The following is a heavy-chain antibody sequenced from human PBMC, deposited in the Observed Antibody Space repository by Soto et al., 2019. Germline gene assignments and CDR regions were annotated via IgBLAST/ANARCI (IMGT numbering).Heavy chain of an antibody. V-gene: IGHV3-23*01. D-gene: IGHD3-3*01. CDR3: AREGILGLFDAYDL. Sequence: EMQLLESGGGLVQPGGSLRLSCAASGFTFSSFAMSWVRQAPGKGLDWVSAISGSGGSTYSADSVKGRFTISRDNSKNTLYLQMSSLRAEDTAVYYCAREGILGLFDAYDLWGQGTRVTVSS. CDR2: ISGSGGST. J-gene: IGHJ3*01. CDR1: GFTFSSFA.